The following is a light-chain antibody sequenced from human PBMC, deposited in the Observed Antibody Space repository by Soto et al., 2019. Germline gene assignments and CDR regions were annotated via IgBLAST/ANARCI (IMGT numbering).Light chain of an antibody. CDR2: GVS. J-gene: IGKJ1*01. V-gene: IGKV3-20*01. Sequence: ETVLTQSPGTLSLSPGERATLSCRASQTVSTYLAWYQQKTDRAPRLLVFGVSSRATGVPDRFSGSGSGTDFTLTISGLEPEDFALYYCQQYHNSPLTFVQGTKVEIK. CDR3: QQYHNSPLT. CDR1: QTVSTY.